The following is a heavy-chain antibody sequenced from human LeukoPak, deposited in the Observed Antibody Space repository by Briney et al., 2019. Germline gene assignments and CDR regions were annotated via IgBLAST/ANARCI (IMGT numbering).Heavy chain of an antibody. J-gene: IGHJ4*02. CDR3: ARDLSAAGSPDD. CDR1: GFTLSSYA. D-gene: IGHD6-13*01. CDR2: ISYDGSNK. V-gene: IGHV3-30-3*01. Sequence: GGSLRLSCAASGFTLSSYAMHWVRQAPGKGLEREAVISYDGSNKYYAASVKRRFTISRDNSKNTLYLQMNSLRAEDTAVYYCARDLSAAGSPDDWGQGSLVTVS.